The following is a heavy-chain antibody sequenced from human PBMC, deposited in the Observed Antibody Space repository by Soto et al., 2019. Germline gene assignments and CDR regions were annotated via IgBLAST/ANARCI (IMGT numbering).Heavy chain of an antibody. CDR1: GGSISSSSYY. Sequence: SETLSRTCTVSGGSISSSSYYWGWIRQPPGKGLEWIGSIYYSGSTYYNPSLKSRVTISVDTSKNQFSLKLSSVTAADTAVYYCARSPPGTAMVIVAYWGQGTLVTVSS. CDR3: ARSPPGTAMVIVAY. D-gene: IGHD5-18*01. CDR2: IYYSGST. V-gene: IGHV4-39*01. J-gene: IGHJ4*02.